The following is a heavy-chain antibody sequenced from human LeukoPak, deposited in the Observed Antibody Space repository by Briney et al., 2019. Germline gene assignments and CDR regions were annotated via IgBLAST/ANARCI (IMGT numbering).Heavy chain of an antibody. V-gene: IGHV3-33*01. CDR3: ARGLSTTVVTPLFDY. CDR2: IWYDGSNK. CDR1: GFTFSSYG. D-gene: IGHD4-23*01. Sequence: GGSLRLSCAASGFTFSSYGMHWVRQAPGKGLEWVAVIWYDGSNKYYADSVKGRFTISRDNSKNTLYLQMNSLRAEDTAVYYCARGLSTTVVTPLFDYWGQGTLVSVSS. J-gene: IGHJ4*02.